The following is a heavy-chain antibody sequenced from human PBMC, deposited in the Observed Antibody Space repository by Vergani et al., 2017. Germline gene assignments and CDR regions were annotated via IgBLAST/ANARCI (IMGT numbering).Heavy chain of an antibody. CDR1: GYTFTSYG. CDR3: ARDVKRGLREHNWFDP. Sequence: QVQLVQSGAEVKKPGASVKVSCKASGYTFTSYGISWVRQAPGQGLEWMGWIRAYNGNTNSAQKLQGSVTMTTDTSTSTAYMELRSRRSDDTAVYYGARDVKRGLREHNWFDPWGQGTLVTVSS. J-gene: IGHJ5*02. V-gene: IGHV1-18*01. CDR2: IRAYNGNT. D-gene: IGHD1-26*01.